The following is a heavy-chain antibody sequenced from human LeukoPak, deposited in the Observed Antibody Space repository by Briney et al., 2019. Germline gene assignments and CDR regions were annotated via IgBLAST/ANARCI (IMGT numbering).Heavy chain of an antibody. CDR3: ARGRPSSGYYAGRQIFDP. J-gene: IGHJ5*02. D-gene: IGHD3-22*01. Sequence: SETLSLTCTVSGGSISSNNFFWGWIRQTPGKGLEWIGTIHYSGSTYYNPSLKSRVTISVDTSKNQFSLKPSSVTAADTAVYYCARGRPSSGYYAGRQIFDPWGQGTLVTVSS. CDR1: GGSISSNNFF. CDR2: IHYSGST. V-gene: IGHV4-39*07.